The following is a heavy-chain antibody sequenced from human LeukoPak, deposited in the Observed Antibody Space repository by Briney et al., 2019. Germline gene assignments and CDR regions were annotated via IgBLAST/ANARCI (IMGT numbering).Heavy chain of an antibody. D-gene: IGHD3-16*01. J-gene: IGHJ4*02. CDR1: GFTFNDYS. V-gene: IGHV3-43*01. CDR3: AKDRGGVDY. Sequence: PGGSLRLSCAASGFTFNDYSMHWVRQGPGMGLEWVSVISWDGGSTSYADSVKGRFTISRDNSKNSLYLQMNSLRSEDSALYYCAKDRGGVDYWGQGTLVTVSS. CDR2: ISWDGGST.